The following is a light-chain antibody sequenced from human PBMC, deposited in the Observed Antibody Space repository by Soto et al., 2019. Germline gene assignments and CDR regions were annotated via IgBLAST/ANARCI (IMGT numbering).Light chain of an antibody. Sequence: EVVMTQSPATLSVSPGERATLSCRASQSANGYLAWYQQRPGQPPRLLIYGASTRATGIPARFGGSGFGTEFTLTISSLQSEDFGVFYCQQYNHWPLTFGQGTKVEIK. J-gene: IGKJ1*01. CDR3: QQYNHWPLT. CDR2: GAS. CDR1: QSANGY. V-gene: IGKV3-15*01.